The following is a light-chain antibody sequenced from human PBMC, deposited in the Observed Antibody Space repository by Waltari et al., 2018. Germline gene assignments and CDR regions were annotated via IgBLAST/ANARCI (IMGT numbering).Light chain of an antibody. CDR2: WAS. CDR1: QDILYNSNNKNY. CDR3: QQYYKTPS. Sequence: DIVMTQSPGSLVVSLGGWATINCKSGQDILYNSNNKNYLAWYQHKPGQSPKLLFYWASTRASGVPDRFSGSGSGTDFTLTISRVQAEDVAIYYCQQYYKTPSFGGGTKVE. V-gene: IGKV4-1*01. J-gene: IGKJ4*01.